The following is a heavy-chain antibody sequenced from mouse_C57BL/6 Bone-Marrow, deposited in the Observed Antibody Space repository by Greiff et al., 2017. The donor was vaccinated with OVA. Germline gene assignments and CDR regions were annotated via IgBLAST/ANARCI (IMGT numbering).Heavy chain of an antibody. Sequence: VHVKQSGPELVKPGASVKISCKASGYSFTDYNMNWVKQSNGKSLEWIGVLNPNYGPPTSNQKFKGKATLTVDQSSSTAYMQLNSLTSEDAAVEYCARAPGVNYGSSSWDDWGQGTTLTV. V-gene: IGHV1-39*01. CDR3: ARAPGVNYGSSSWDD. D-gene: IGHD1-1*01. J-gene: IGHJ2*01. CDR1: GYSFTDYN. CDR2: LNPNYGPP.